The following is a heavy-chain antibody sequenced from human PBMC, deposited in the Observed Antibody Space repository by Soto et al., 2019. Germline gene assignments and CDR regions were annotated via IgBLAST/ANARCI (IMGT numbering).Heavy chain of an antibody. CDR3: AKEQRRLRFLAERNYYMDV. CDR1: GFTFSSYA. V-gene: IGHV3-23*01. Sequence: GGSLRLSCAASGFTFSSYAMSWVRQAPGKGLEWVSAISGSGGSTYYADSVKGRFTISRDNSKNTLYLQMNSLRAEDTAVYYCAKEQRRLRFLAERNYYMDVWGKGTTVTVSS. D-gene: IGHD3-3*01. J-gene: IGHJ6*03. CDR2: ISGSGGST.